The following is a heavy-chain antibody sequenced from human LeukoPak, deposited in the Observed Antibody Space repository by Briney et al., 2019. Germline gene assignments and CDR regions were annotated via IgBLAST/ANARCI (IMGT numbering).Heavy chain of an antibody. CDR1: GFTFSDHF. CDR2: TRHKGDSYTT. V-gene: IGHV3-72*01. J-gene: IGHJ4*02. CDR3: IAMIRGVGY. D-gene: IGHD3-10*01. Sequence: GGSLRLSCAASGFTFSDHFMDWVRQAPGQGLEWVGRTRHKGDSYTTEYGASVKGRFTISRDASRNSLFLQMNSLKTEDTAVYYCIAMIRGVGYWGQGTLVTVSS.